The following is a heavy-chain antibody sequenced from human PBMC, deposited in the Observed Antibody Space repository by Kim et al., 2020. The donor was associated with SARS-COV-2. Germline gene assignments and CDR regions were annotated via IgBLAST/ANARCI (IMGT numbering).Heavy chain of an antibody. D-gene: IGHD6-13*01. CDR3: AKDAIAAAGSEDY. J-gene: IGHJ4*02. Sequence: YADSVKGRFTIFRDKSKNTLYLQMNSLRVEDTAVYYCAKDAIAAAGSEDYWGQGTLVTVSS. V-gene: IGHV3-23*01.